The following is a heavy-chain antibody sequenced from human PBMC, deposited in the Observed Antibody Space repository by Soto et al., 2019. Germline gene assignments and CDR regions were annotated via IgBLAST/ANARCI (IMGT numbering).Heavy chain of an antibody. V-gene: IGHV4-4*02. J-gene: IGHJ4*02. CDR3: ARAAGGYYGSGSYQGMDY. D-gene: IGHD3-10*01. CDR1: GGSISSSNW. Sequence: QVQLQESGPGLVKPSGTLSLTCAVSGGSISSSNWWSWVRQPPGKGLEWIGEIYYSGSTYYNPSLKSRVTIAVDTSKNQFSLKLSSVTAADTAVYYCARAAGGYYGSGSYQGMDYWGQGTLVTVSS. CDR2: IYYSGST.